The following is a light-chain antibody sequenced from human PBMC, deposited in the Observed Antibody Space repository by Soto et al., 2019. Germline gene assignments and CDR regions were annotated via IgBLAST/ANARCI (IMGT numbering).Light chain of an antibody. V-gene: IGKV3-11*01. J-gene: IGKJ1*01. CDR2: AAS. CDR3: QQHSHWPPWT. Sequence: EVVLTQSPATLSLSPGERATLSCRASQTVRTFLDWYQQKPGQAPRLLIYAASNRATGIPARFSGSGSGTDFTLPISSLEPEDFAVYYCQQHSHWPPWTFGQGTRVEIQ. CDR1: QTVRTF.